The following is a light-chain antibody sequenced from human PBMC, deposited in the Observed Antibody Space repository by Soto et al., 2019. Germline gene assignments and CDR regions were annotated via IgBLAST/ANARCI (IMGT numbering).Light chain of an antibody. V-gene: IGKV3-15*01. Sequence: EVVLTQSPGTLSLSRGERVTLSCRTSHSVNSHVAWYQQKPGQAPRLILYGASTRATGIPVRFSGSGFGTEFTLTISSLQSEDYAVYCCQQYKNSPLFCQGTRLEIK. CDR1: HSVNSH. CDR3: QQYKNSPL. CDR2: GAS. J-gene: IGKJ5*01.